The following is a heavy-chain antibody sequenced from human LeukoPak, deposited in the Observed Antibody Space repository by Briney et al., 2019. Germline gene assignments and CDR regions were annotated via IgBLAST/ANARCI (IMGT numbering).Heavy chain of an antibody. V-gene: IGHV4-34*01. J-gene: IGHJ4*02. Sequence: PSETLSLTCAVYGGSFSGYYWSWIRQPPGKGLEWIGEINHSGSTNYNPSLKSRVTISVDTSKNRFSLKLSSVTAADTAVYYCARGYSTSWTYYFDYWGQGALVTVSS. D-gene: IGHD2-2*01. CDR1: GGSFSGYY. CDR2: INHSGST. CDR3: ARGYSTSWTYYFDY.